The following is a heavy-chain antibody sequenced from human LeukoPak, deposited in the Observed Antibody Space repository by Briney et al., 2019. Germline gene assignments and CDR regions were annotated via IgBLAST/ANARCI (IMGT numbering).Heavy chain of an antibody. V-gene: IGHV3-64*01. CDR2: ISSNGGST. D-gene: IGHD3-10*01. J-gene: IGHJ4*02. CDR1: GFTFSSYA. Sequence: GGSLRLSCAASGFTFSSYAMHWVRQAPGKGLEYVSAISSNGGSTYYANSVKGRFTISRDNSKNTLYLQMGSLRAEDMAVYYCARGRGGNDYWGQGTLVTVSA. CDR3: ARGRGGNDY.